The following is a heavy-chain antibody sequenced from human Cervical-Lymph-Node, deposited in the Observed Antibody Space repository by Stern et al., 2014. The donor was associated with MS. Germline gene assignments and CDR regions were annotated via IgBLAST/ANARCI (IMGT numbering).Heavy chain of an antibody. J-gene: IGHJ5*01. V-gene: IGHV4-59*01. CDR1: GGSIYNYY. CDR2: IDYSGST. D-gene: IGHD2-2*01. Sequence: QLQLQESGPGLVKPSETLSLTCTVSGGSIYNYYWTWIRQPPGKGLEWIGHIDYSGSTNYNPSLESRVTMSVDSSKNEFSLILTSVTAADTAVYYCARALRNAYTWFDPWGQETLVTVSS. CDR3: ARALRNAYTWFDP.